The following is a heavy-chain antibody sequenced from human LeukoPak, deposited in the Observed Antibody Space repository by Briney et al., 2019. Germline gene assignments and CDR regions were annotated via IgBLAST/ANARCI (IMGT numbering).Heavy chain of an antibody. J-gene: IGHJ4*02. D-gene: IGHD1-14*01. CDR2: ISSSSSYI. CDR3: ARELDTEEFDY. V-gene: IGHV3-21*01. CDR1: GFTFSSYS. Sequence: GGSLRLSCAASGFTFSSYSMNWVRQAPGKGLEWVSSISSSSSYIYYADSVKGRFTISRDNAKNSLYLQMNSLRAEDTAVYYCARELDTEEFDYWGQGTLATVSS.